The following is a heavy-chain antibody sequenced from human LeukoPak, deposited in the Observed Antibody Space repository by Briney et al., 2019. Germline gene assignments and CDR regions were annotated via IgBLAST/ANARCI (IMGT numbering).Heavy chain of an antibody. Sequence: SETLSLTCAVSGASISSNNWWNWVRQPPGKGLEWIGEIYHSGSTNYSPSLKSRITISVDKSKNHFSLKLTSVTAADTAIYYCAAAAVAVDYWGQGTLVTVSS. CDR1: GASISSNNW. V-gene: IGHV4-4*02. CDR3: AAAAVAVDY. CDR2: IYHSGST. D-gene: IGHD6-19*01. J-gene: IGHJ4*02.